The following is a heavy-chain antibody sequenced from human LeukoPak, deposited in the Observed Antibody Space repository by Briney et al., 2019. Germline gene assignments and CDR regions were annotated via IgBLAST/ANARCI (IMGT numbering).Heavy chain of an antibody. V-gene: IGHV4-59*01. Sequence: PSETLSLTCTVSGGSISSYYWSWIRQPPGKGLGWIGYIYYSGSTNYNPSLKSRVTISVDTSKNQFSLKLSSVTAADTAVYYCACSDINYFFFDYWGQGTLVTVSS. CDR1: GGSISSYY. CDR3: ACSDINYFFFDY. D-gene: IGHD4-11*01. J-gene: IGHJ4*02. CDR2: IYYSGST.